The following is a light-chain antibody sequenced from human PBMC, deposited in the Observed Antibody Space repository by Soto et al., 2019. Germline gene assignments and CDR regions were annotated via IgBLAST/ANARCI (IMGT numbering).Light chain of an antibody. CDR2: AAS. CDR3: QQLNSYSFT. Sequence: DIQLTQSLSFLSASVGDRVTITCRASQGISSNLAWYQQKPGKAPKLLIYAASTLQSGVPSRFSGSVSGTEFTLTISSLQPEVFATYYCQQLNSYSFTFGPGTKVDIK. J-gene: IGKJ3*01. CDR1: QGISSN. V-gene: IGKV1-9*01.